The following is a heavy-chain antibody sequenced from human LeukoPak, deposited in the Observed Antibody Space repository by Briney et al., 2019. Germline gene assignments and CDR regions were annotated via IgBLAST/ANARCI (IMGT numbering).Heavy chain of an antibody. CDR1: GYTFTSYA. CDR3: ARTYTGSSWYGFDIDYYYYYMDV. J-gene: IGHJ6*03. CDR2: INTNTGNP. Sequence: ASVKVSCKASGYTFTSYAMNWVRQAPGQGLEWMGWINTNTGNPTYAQGFTGRFVFSLDTSVSTAYLQISSLKAEDTAVYYCARTYTGSSWYGFDIDYYYYYMDVWGKGTTVTVSS. V-gene: IGHV7-4-1*02. D-gene: IGHD6-13*01.